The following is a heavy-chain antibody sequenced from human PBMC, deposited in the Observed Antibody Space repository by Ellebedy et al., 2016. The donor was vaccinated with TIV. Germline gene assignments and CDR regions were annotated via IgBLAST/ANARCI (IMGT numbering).Heavy chain of an antibody. CDR1: GFTFSSYS. V-gene: IGHV3-23*01. Sequence: GESLKISCAASGFTFSSYSMSWVRQAPGKGLEWVSAFGGSGVKTYYADSVKGRFTISRDNSRNTVHLQMTSLRAEDTAIFYCVKEASGSYSDHWGQGTLVTVSS. J-gene: IGHJ5*02. D-gene: IGHD1-26*01. CDR3: VKEASGSYSDH. CDR2: FGGSGVKT.